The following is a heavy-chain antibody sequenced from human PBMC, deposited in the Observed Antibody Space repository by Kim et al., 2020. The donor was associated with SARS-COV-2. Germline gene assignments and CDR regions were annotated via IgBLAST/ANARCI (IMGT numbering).Heavy chain of an antibody. Sequence: ASVKVSCKASGYTFTSYDINWVRQATGQGLEWMGWMNPNSGNTGYAQKFQGRVTMTRNTSISTAYMELSSLRSEDTAVYYCARAVGATWDNWFDPWGQGTLVTVSS. CDR1: GYTFTSYD. V-gene: IGHV1-8*01. D-gene: IGHD1-26*01. CDR2: MNPNSGNT. J-gene: IGHJ5*02. CDR3: ARAVGATWDNWFDP.